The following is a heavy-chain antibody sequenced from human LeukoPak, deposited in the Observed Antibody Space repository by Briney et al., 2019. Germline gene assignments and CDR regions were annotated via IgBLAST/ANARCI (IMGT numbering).Heavy chain of an antibody. D-gene: IGHD3-22*01. CDR3: AREMYDSGGYRVSYFDY. Sequence: SETLSLTCTVSGGSVSDYYWSWIRQSPGKGLEWIGYIYYTGSSSYNPSLRSRVTISADTSKNQFSLKLSSVTAADTAVYYCAREMYDSGGYRVSYFDYWGQGTLVTVSS. CDR2: IYYTGSS. V-gene: IGHV4-59*02. J-gene: IGHJ4*02. CDR1: GGSVSDYY.